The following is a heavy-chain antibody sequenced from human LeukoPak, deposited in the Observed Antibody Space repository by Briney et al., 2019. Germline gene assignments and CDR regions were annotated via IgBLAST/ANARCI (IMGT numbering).Heavy chain of an antibody. V-gene: IGHV4-59*01. J-gene: IGHJ4*02. CDR1: GGSISSYY. Sequence: SETLSLTCTVSGGSISSYYWSWIRQPPGKGLEWIGYIYYSGSTNYNPSLKSRVTISVDTSKNQFSLKLSSVTAADTAVYYCARGSFNLGAPLYYFDYWGQGTLVTVSS. CDR3: ARGSFNLGAPLYYFDY. CDR2: IYYSGST. D-gene: IGHD1-26*01.